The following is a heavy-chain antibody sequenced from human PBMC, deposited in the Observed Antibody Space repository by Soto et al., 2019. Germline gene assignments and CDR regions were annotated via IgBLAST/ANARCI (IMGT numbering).Heavy chain of an antibody. CDR2: ISTYNGDT. CDR1: GYTFTRSG. J-gene: IGHJ6*04. D-gene: IGHD5-12*01. CDR3: ARDGVAPYYYFGMDV. V-gene: IGHV1-18*01. Sequence: ASVKVSCKASGYTFTRSGISWVRQAPGQGLEWMGWISTYNGDTNYAQTFQGRVTMTTDTSTSTVHMEVRSLRSDDTAVYYCARDGVAPYYYFGMDVSGEGTPVTVSS.